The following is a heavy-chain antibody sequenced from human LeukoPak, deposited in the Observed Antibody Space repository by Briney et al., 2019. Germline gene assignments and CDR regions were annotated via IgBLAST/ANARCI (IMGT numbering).Heavy chain of an antibody. CDR3: AREPFHVIPLPFEY. V-gene: IGHV3-30-3*01. D-gene: IGHD2-21*01. J-gene: IGHJ4*02. CDR2: ISYDGSNK. CDR1: GFTFSSYA. Sequence: GGSLRLSCAASGFTFSSYAMHWVRQAPGKGLEWVAVISYDGSNKYYADSVKGRFTISRDNSKNTLYLQMNSLRAEDTAVYYCAREPFHVIPLPFEYWGQGTLVTVSS.